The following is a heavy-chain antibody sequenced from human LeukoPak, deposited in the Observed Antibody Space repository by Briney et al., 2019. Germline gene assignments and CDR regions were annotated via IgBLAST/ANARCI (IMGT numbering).Heavy chain of an antibody. CDR1: GGSISSSSYY. Sequence: SETLSLTCTVSGGSISSSSYYWGWIRQPPGKGLEWIGSIYYSGSTYCNPSLKSRVTISVDTSKNQFSLKLSSVTAADTAVYYCARRVPSVDWYFDLWGRGTLVTVSS. D-gene: IGHD4-23*01. J-gene: IGHJ2*01. V-gene: IGHV4-39*01. CDR2: IYYSGST. CDR3: ARRVPSVDWYFDL.